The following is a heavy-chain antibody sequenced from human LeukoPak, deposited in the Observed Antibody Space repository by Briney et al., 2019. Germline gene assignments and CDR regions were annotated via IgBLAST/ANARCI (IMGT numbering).Heavy chain of an antibody. CDR1: GYSFTAYG. D-gene: IGHD3-3*01. V-gene: IGHV1-18*01. J-gene: IGHJ4*01. Sequence: ASVKVSCKASGYSFTAYGISWVRQAPGQGLEWMGWINAYNGNTNYAQKFQGRVTMTTDTSTSTAYMELRSLRSDDTAVYYCARHGSHYGFWSGSPDWGQGTLVTVSS. CDR2: INAYNGNT. CDR3: ARHGSHYGFWSGSPD.